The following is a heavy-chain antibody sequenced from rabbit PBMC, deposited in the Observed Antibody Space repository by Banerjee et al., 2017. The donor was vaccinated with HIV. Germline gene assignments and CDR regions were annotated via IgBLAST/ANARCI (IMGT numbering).Heavy chain of an antibody. D-gene: IGHD4-1*01. J-gene: IGHJ3*01. Sequence: QEQLAEFGGGPVKPEGSLTLTCTASGFSFSNKYVMCWVRQAPGKGLELIACIYAGSSATAYYASWAKGRFTVSRTSSTTVTLQMTSLTAADTATYFCARVTGSVWGVGFGLWGQGTLVTVS. CDR2: IYAGSSATA. V-gene: IGHV1S45*01. CDR1: GFSFSNKYV. CDR3: ARVTGSVWGVGFGL.